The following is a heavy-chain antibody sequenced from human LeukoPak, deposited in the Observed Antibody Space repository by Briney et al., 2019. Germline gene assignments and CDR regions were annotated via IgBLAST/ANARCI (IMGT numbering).Heavy chain of an antibody. V-gene: IGHV4-4*07. CDR1: GGSISTYY. CDR3: ARGEPDFDS. CDR2: ISTSGST. Sequence: SVTLSLTCTVSGGSISTYYWSWIRQPAGKGLEWIGHISTSGSTNYNPSLKSRVTMSVDTSKNQYFLKLNSVTAADTALYYCARGEPDFDSWGPGILVAVSS. J-gene: IGHJ4*02.